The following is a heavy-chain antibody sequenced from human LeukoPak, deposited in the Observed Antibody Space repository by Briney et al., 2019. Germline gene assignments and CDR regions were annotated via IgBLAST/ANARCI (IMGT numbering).Heavy chain of an antibody. D-gene: IGHD4-17*01. CDR1: GFTFSSYA. CDR2: ISGSGGST. V-gene: IGHV3-23*01. Sequence: GGSLRLSCAASGFTFSSYAMSWVRQAPGKGLEWVSTISGSGGSTYYADSVKGRFTISRDNSKNTLYLQMNSLRAEDTAVYYCAKDLYGDYFFDYWGQGTLVTVSS. CDR3: AKDLYGDYFFDY. J-gene: IGHJ4*02.